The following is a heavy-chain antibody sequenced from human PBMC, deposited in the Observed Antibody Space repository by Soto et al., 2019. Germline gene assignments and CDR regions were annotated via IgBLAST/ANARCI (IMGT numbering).Heavy chain of an antibody. J-gene: IGHJ3*02. D-gene: IGHD6-13*01. V-gene: IGHV3-21*01. Sequence: GGSLRLSCAASGFTFSSYSMNWVRQAPGKGLEWVSSISSSSYIYYADSVKGRFTISRDNAKNSLYLQMNSLRAEDTAVYYCARELAAAGRDAFDIWGQGTMVTVSS. CDR2: ISSSSYI. CDR3: ARELAAAGRDAFDI. CDR1: GFTFSSYS.